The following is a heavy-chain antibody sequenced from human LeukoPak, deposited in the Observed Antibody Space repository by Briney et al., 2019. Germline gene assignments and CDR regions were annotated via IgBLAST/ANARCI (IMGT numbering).Heavy chain of an antibody. V-gene: IGHV4-4*07. Sequence: SETLSLTCTVSGGSINNYYWSWIRQPAGKGLEWIGRIYTRGSTNYNPSLKSRVTISVDTSKNQFSLKLSSVTAADTAVYYCARRHSYARFDPWGQGTLVTVSS. CDR2: IYTRGST. CDR3: ARRHSYARFDP. D-gene: IGHD5-18*01. CDR1: GGSINNYY. J-gene: IGHJ5*02.